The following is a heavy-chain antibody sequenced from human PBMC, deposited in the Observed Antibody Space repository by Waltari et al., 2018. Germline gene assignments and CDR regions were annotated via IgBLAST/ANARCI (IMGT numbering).Heavy chain of an antibody. J-gene: IGHJ3*02. Sequence: QVQLVQSGAEVEKPGASVKVSCQTSGYTFTGYYIYWVRQAPGQGLEWMGWINPNNGDTNYPQKFQGRVTMTKDTSISTAYMELSRLRSDDTAVYYCARARRYNWNYDAFDTWGQGTMVTVSS. CDR2: INPNNGDT. V-gene: IGHV1-2*02. D-gene: IGHD1-7*01. CDR1: GYTFTGYY. CDR3: ARARRYNWNYDAFDT.